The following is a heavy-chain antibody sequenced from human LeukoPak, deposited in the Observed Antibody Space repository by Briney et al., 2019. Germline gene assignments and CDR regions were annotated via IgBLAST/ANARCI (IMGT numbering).Heavy chain of an antibody. V-gene: IGHV4-38-2*02. CDR1: GYSISSGYY. J-gene: IGHJ4*02. D-gene: IGHD3-22*01. Sequence: SETLSLTCTVSGYSISSGYYWGWIRQPPGKGLEWIGSIYHSGSTYYNPSLKSRVTISVDTSKNQFSLKLSSVTAADTAVYYCARMSKYYYDSSGYFDYWGQGTLVTVSS. CDR3: ARMSKYYYDSSGYFDY. CDR2: IYHSGST.